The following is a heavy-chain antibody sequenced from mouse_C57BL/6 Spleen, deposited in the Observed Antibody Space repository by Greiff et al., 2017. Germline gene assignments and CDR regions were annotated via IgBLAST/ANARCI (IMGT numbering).Heavy chain of an antibody. J-gene: IGHJ2*01. CDR2: IYPGDGDT. V-gene: IGHV1-80*01. CDR1: GYAFSSYW. Sequence: QVQLQQSGAELVKPGASVKISCKASGYAFSSYWMNWVKQRPGKGLEWIGQIYPGDGDTNYNGKFKGKATLTADKSSSTAYMQLSSLTSEDSAVYFCARSYYDYDEGDYWGQGTTLTVSS. CDR3: ARSYYDYDEGDY. D-gene: IGHD2-4*01.